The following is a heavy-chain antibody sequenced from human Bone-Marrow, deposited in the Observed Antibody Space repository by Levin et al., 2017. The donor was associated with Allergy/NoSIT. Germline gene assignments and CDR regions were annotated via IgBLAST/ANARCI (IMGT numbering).Heavy chain of an antibody. D-gene: IGHD1-14*01. V-gene: IGHV3-53*01. CDR3: ARDRAGYLDY. CDR2: IYSGGTT. Sequence: GGSLRLSCAASGFTVSSFYMSWVRQAPGKGLEWLSVIYSGGTTYYADSVMGRFTLSRDNSKNTLYLQMNSLRAEDTAVYYCARDRAGYLDYWDQGTLVTVSS. CDR1: GFTVSSFY. J-gene: IGHJ4*02.